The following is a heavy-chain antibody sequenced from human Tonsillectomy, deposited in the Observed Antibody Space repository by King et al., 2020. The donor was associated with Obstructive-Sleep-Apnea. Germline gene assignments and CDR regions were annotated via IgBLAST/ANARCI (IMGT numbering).Heavy chain of an antibody. CDR1: GLSVSASGGG. V-gene: IGHV2-5*02. CDR2: INWDDDK. D-gene: IGHD3-3*01. Sequence: TLKESGPRLVKPTQTLTLTCSFSGLSVSASGGGVGWIRKPPGKALEWLALINWDDDKRYSPSLKSRLTITRDTSKNQVVLTMANMDPLDTATYYYAHRHDCWSGYFDLKFDPWGQGILVTVSS. CDR3: AHRHDCWSGYFDLKFDP. J-gene: IGHJ5*02.